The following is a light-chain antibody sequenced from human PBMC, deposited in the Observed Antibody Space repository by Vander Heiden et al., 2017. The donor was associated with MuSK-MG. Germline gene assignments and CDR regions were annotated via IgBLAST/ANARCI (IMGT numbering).Light chain of an antibody. CDR2: VAS. V-gene: IGKV1-NL1*01. CDR1: QDLSKS. Sequence: DIQMTQSPSSLSASVGDRITIPCRASQDLSKSVALFQHKPGKAPKLLISVASRLESGVPSRFSGSGSGTDYTLTISSLQTEDSATFYCQQYYRPLQLTFGGGTKVEIK. CDR3: QQYYRPLQLT. J-gene: IGKJ4*01.